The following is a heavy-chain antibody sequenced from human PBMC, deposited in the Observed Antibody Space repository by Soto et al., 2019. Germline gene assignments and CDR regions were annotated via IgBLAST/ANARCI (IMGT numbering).Heavy chain of an antibody. CDR3: ARKGDSSAELFDP. CDR2: IIPSFATA. CDR1: GVNFSSYA. D-gene: IGHD6-25*01. Sequence: QVQLVQSGAEVKKPEPSVKVSCKASGVNFSSYAISWARQAPGQRLEWMGGIIPSFATANYAQKFQGRVPITADESRSPAYMELSSLRSEDTAVYYCARKGDSSAELFDPCGEGTLVTVAS. J-gene: IGHJ5*02. V-gene: IGHV1-69*01.